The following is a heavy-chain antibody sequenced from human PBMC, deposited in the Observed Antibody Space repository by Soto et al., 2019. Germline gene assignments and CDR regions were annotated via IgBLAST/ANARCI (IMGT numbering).Heavy chain of an antibody. J-gene: IGHJ4*02. D-gene: IGHD3-3*01. CDR3: TTDPGRVLRFLEWLSLSDY. CDR2: IKSKTDGGTT. V-gene: IGHV3-15*01. Sequence: GGSLRLSCAASGFTFSNAWMSWVRQAPGKGLEWVGRIKSKTDGGTTDYAAPVKGRFTISRDDSKNTLYLQMNSLKTEDTAVYYCTTDPGRVLRFLEWLSLSDYWGQGTLVTVSS. CDR1: GFTFSNAW.